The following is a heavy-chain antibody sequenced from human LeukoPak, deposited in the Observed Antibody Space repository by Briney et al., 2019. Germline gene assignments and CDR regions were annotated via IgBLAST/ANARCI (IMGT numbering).Heavy chain of an antibody. CDR1: GFTVSSNY. V-gene: IGHV3-53*01. CDR2: IYSGGST. D-gene: IGHD3-16*01. Sequence: GGSLRLSCAASGFTVSSNYMSWVRQAPGKGLEWVSVIYSGGSTYYADSVKGRLTISRDNSKNTLYLQMNSLRAEDTAVYYCARPRTAGGTYDYWGQGTLVTVSS. CDR3: ARPRTAGGTYDY. J-gene: IGHJ4*02.